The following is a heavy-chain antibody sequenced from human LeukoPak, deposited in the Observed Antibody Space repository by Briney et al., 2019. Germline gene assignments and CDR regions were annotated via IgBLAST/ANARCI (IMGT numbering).Heavy chain of an antibody. D-gene: IGHD3-22*01. J-gene: IGHJ4*02. CDR2: IKHDGSEE. V-gene: IGHV3-7*01. CDR1: GFTFNTYR. CDR3: ARDLYYYDSSGYYRGLDY. Sequence: TGGSLRLSCAASGFTFNTYRMSWVRQAPGKGLEGVANIKHDGSEENYVDSVKGRFTISRDNAKGSLSRQMNSLRGEDTAVYYCARDLYYYDSSGYYRGLDYWGQGTLVTVSS.